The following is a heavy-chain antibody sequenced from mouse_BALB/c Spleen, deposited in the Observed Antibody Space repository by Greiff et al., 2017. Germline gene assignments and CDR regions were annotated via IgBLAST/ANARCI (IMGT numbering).Heavy chain of an antibody. J-gene: IGHJ2*01. CDR1: GFSFTSYG. Sequence: QVQLQQSGPSLVQPSQCLSITCTVSGFSFTSYGVHWVSQSPGTGLEWLGVIWRGGSTDYNAAFMSRLSITKDNSKSQVFFKMNSLQTDDTAIYYCAKKSGNWTYYFDYWGQGTTLTVSA. CDR2: IWRGGST. CDR3: AKKSGNWTYYFDY. D-gene: IGHD2-1*01. V-gene: IGHV2-5-1*01.